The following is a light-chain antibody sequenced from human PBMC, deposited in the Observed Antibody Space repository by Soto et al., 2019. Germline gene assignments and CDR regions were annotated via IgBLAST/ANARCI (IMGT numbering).Light chain of an antibody. CDR2: EVS. J-gene: IGLJ1*01. V-gene: IGLV2-14*02. CDR1: SGDVGIYNL. Sequence: QALLTQPASLSAAPRHAITISRTLASGDVGIYNLVSWYQQHPGKAPKLMIYEVSNLPSGVPDRFSGSKSGNTASLTVSGLQPEDEADYYCSSYAGSNKSVFGTGTKVTVL. CDR3: SSYAGSNKSV.